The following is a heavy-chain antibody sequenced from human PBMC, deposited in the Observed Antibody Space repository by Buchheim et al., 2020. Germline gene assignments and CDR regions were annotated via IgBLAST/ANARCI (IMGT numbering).Heavy chain of an antibody. CDR3: ARGFSGSYSFFDY. CDR1: GYTFTSYY. Sequence: QVQLVQSGAEVKKPGASVKVSCKASGYTFTSYYIHWMRQAPGQGLEWMGIINPSDGSTTYAQKFQGRVTLTRYTSTSTLNMELSSLRSEDTVIFFCARGFSGSYSFFDYWGQGTL. V-gene: IGHV1-46*01. D-gene: IGHD1-26*01. J-gene: IGHJ4*02. CDR2: INPSDGST.